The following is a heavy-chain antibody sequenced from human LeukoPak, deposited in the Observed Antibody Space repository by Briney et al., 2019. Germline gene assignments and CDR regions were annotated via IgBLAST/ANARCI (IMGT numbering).Heavy chain of an antibody. V-gene: IGHV1-46*01. D-gene: IGHD5-24*01. CDR3: ARALEVEMATILGVFDY. CDR1: GYTFTSYY. Sequence: ASVKVSCKASGYTFTSYYMHWVRQAPGQGLEWMGIINPSGGSTSYAQKFQGRVTMTRDTSTSTVYMELSSLRSEDTAVYHCARALEVEMATILGVFDYWGQGTLVTVSS. J-gene: IGHJ4*02. CDR2: INPSGGST.